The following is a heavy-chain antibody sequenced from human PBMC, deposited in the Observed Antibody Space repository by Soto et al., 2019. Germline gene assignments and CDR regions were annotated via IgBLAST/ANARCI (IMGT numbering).Heavy chain of an antibody. CDR3: AKDVTMIVVVTSVDY. D-gene: IGHD3-22*01. CDR1: GFTFSSYG. J-gene: IGHJ4*02. CDR2: ISYDGSNK. Sequence: GSLRLSCAASGFTFSSYGMHWVRQAPGKGLEWVAVISYDGSNKYYADSVKGRFTISRDNSKNTLYLQMNSLRAEDTAVYYCAKDVTMIVVVTSVDYWGQGTLVTVSS. V-gene: IGHV3-30*18.